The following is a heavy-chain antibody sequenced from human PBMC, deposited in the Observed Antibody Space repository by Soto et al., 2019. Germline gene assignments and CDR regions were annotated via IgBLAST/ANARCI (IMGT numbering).Heavy chain of an antibody. J-gene: IGHJ4*02. D-gene: IGHD3-10*01. V-gene: IGHV3-23*01. CDR1: GFNFKKFA. CDR2: ISCCGGST. Sequence: PGGSLRLSCEASGFNFKKFAMGWVRQAPGEGLEWVSGISCCGGSTSYADSVKGRFTLARDDAKKTLFLQLNRLSAEDTATYYCAKVLSKNYYYPFDFWGQGTQVTVSS. CDR3: AKVLSKNYYYPFDF.